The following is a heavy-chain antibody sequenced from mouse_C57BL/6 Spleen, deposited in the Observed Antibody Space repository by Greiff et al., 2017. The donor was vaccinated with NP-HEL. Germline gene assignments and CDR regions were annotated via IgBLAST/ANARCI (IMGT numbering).Heavy chain of an antibody. CDR2: IYPGDGDT. V-gene: IGHV1-80*01. CDR1: GYAFSSYW. D-gene: IGHD2-3*01. CDR3: ARIYDGYAMDY. J-gene: IGHJ4*01. Sequence: QVQLKQSGAELVKPGASVKISCKASGYAFSSYWMNWVKQRPGKGLEWIGQIYPGDGDTNYNGKFKGKATLTADKSSSTAYMQLSSLTSEDSAVYFCARIYDGYAMDYWGQGTSVTVSS.